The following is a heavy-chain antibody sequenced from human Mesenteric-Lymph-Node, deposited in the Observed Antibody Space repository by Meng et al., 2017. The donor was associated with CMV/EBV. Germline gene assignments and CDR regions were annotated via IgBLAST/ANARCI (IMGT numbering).Heavy chain of an antibody. D-gene: IGHD6-19*01. CDR2: AMGSSGST. V-gene: IGHV4-59*01. CDR3: AREQWLAHYFDY. CDR1: GASISSYY. Sequence: SETLSLTCIVSGASISSYYWGWIRQTPGKGLEWIAHAMGSSGSTLYNPSLVSRAIMSLDTSKNEFSLKLRSMTAADTAVYFCAREQWLAHYFDYWGQGMLVTVSS. J-gene: IGHJ4*02.